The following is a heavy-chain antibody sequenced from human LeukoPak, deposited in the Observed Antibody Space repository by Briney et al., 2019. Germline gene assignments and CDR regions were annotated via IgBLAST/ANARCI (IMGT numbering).Heavy chain of an antibody. Sequence: GGSLRLSCAAPGFTFSNYWMSWVRQAPGKGLEWVANIKQVVSVKYFVGSVKGRFTVSRDNAITSHYLQMASLRAEDTATYYCARIGYSSSSFDHWGQGTLVTVSS. CDR3: ARIGYSSSSFDH. J-gene: IGHJ4*02. V-gene: IGHV3-7*01. CDR2: IKQVVSVK. D-gene: IGHD6-6*01. CDR1: GFTFSNYW.